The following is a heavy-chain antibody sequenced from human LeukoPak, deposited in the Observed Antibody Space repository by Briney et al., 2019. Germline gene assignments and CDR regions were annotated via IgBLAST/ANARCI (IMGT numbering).Heavy chain of an antibody. CDR2: IYYSGST. CDR1: GGSISSGGYY. V-gene: IGHV4-31*03. D-gene: IGHD6-13*01. J-gene: IGHJ4*02. CDR3: ARTAYSSSWYYFDY. Sequence: SQTLSLTCTVSGGSISSGGYYWSWIRQHPGKGLEWIGYIYYSGSTYYNPSLKSRVTISVDTSKNQFSLKLSSVTAADTAVYYCARTAYSSSWYYFDYWGQGTLVTVSS.